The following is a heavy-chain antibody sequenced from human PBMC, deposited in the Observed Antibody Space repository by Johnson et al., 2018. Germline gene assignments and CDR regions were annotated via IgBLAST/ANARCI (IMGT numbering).Heavy chain of an antibody. V-gene: IGHV3-48*04. CDR2: ISGSSSTI. D-gene: IGHD1-26*01. Sequence: VQLVESGGGLVQPGGSLRLSCAASEFTFSTYSISWVRQAPGKGLEWISYISGSSSTIYYADSVKGRFTISRDNAKNSLWLQMNSLRAEDTAVYYCATEGGSYGQNVSYFQHWGQGTLVTVSS. CDR1: EFTFSTYS. J-gene: IGHJ1*01. CDR3: ATEGGSYGQNVSYFQH.